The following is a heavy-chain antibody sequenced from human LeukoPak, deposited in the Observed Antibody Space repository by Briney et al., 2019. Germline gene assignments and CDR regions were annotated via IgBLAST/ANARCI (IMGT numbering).Heavy chain of an antibody. J-gene: IGHJ4*02. CDR1: GYTFSHYY. CDR2: INPNSGGT. Sequence: ASVKVSCKASGYTFSHYYIHWVRQAPGQGLEWMGWINPNSGGTNYAQKFQGRVTMTRDTSISTAYMELSRLRSDDTAVYYCARVGAYSSGWYDYWGQGTLVTVSS. V-gene: IGHV1-2*02. D-gene: IGHD6-19*01. CDR3: ARVGAYSSGWYDY.